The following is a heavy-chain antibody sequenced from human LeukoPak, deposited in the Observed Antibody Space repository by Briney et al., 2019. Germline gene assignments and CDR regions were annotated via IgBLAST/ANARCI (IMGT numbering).Heavy chain of an antibody. J-gene: IGHJ5*02. V-gene: IGHV3-7*05. Sequence: GGSLRLSCAASGFTFSSYWMNWVRQAPGKGLEWVANIKQAGSEKYYVDSVKGRFTISRDDAKNSLYLQMNSLRAEDTAVYYCARNYYDYVWGSYRYGGGNWFDPWGQGTLVTVSS. D-gene: IGHD3-16*02. CDR1: GFTFSSYW. CDR3: ARNYYDYVWGSYRYGGGNWFDP. CDR2: IKQAGSEK.